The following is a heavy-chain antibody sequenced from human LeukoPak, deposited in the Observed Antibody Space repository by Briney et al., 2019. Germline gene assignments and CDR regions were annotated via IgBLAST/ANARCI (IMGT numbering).Heavy chain of an antibody. CDR1: GGTFSSYA. V-gene: IGHV1-69*13. D-gene: IGHD2-2*01. CDR3: AREGVYCSSTSCQASGAFDI. J-gene: IGHJ3*02. CDR2: IIPIFGTA. Sequence: GASVKVSCKASGGTFSSYAISWVRQAPGQGLEWMGGIIPIFGTANYAQKFQARVTITADESTSTAYMELSSLRSEDTAVYYCAREGVYCSSTSCQASGAFDIWGQGTMVTVSS.